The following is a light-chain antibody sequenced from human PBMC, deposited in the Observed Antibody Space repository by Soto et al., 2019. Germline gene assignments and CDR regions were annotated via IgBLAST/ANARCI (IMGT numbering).Light chain of an antibody. CDR1: QSLIHSDGNTY. V-gene: IGKV2-30*02. J-gene: IGKJ1*01. Sequence: VVMTQSPLSLPVTLGQPASISCRSSQSLIHSDGNTYLNWFQQRPGQSPRRLIYKISDRDSGVPDRFSGSGSGTDFTLKISRVEAEDVGVYYCMEGTHWPWTFGQGTEVDIK. CDR2: KIS. CDR3: MEGTHWPWT.